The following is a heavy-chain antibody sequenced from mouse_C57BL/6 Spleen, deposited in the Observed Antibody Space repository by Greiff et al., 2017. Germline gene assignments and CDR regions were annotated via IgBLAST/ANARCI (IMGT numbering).Heavy chain of an antibody. CDR1: GFTFSDYY. CDR2: ISNGGGST. J-gene: IGHJ2*01. V-gene: IGHV5-12*01. D-gene: IGHD2-4*01. Sequence: DVHLVESGGGLVQPGGSLKLSCAASGFTFSDYYMYWVRQTPEKRLEWVAYISNGGGSTYYPDTVKGRFTISRDNAKNTLYLQMSLLKSENTAMYYCASQYDYDDGYYFDYGGQGTTLTVSS. CDR3: ASQYDYDDGYYFDY.